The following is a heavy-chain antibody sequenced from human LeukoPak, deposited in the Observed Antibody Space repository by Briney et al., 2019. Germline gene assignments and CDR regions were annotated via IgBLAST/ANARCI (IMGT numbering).Heavy chain of an antibody. CDR2: ISAYNGNT. J-gene: IGHJ6*02. Sequence: GASVKVSCKASGYTFTSYGISWVRQAPGHGLEWMGWISAYNGNTNYAQKFQGRISMTRNTSISTAYMELSSLRSEDTAVYYCAREDGSIAAARGYGMDVWGQGTTVTVSS. D-gene: IGHD6-13*01. CDR1: GYTFTSYG. V-gene: IGHV1-18*01. CDR3: AREDGSIAAARGYGMDV.